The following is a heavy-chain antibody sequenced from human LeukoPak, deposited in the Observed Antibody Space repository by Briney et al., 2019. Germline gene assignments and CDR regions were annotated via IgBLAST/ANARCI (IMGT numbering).Heavy chain of an antibody. CDR2: INPNSGGT. Sequence: ASVKVSCKASGYTFTGYYMHWVRQAPGQGLEWMGWINPNSGGTNYAQKFQGRVTMTRDTTIRTAYMELSSLRSDDTAVYYCARFTAVAVVRAFDIWGQGTMVTVSS. V-gene: IGHV1-2*02. J-gene: IGHJ3*02. D-gene: IGHD6-19*01. CDR3: ARFTAVAVVRAFDI. CDR1: GYTFTGYY.